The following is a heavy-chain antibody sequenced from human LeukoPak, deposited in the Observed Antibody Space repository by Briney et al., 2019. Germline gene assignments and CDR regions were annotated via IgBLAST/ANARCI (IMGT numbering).Heavy chain of an antibody. V-gene: IGHV1-69*13. J-gene: IGHJ5*02. CDR3: ARELKGKNWFDP. CDR2: IIPIFGTA. Sequence: GASVKVSCKASGGTFSNYAISWVRQAPGQGLEWMGGIIPIFGTANYAQKFQGRVTITADESTSTAYMELSSLRSEDTAVYYCARELKGKNWFDPWGQGTLVTVSS. CDR1: GGTFSNYA.